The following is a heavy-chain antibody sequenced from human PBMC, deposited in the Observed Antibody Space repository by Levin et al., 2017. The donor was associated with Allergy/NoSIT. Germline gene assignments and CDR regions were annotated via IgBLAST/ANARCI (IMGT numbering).Heavy chain of an antibody. J-gene: IGHJ4*02. CDR2: INSDGSSI. D-gene: IGHD5-18*01. CDR1: GFTFSSYW. Sequence: GGSLRLSCAASGFTFSSYWMHWVRQAPGKGLVWVSRINSDGSSISYADSVKGRFTISRDNAKNTLNQQMNSLRAEDTAVYYCARDGYVDTAMTQRKPLDYWGQGTLVTVSS. CDR3: ARDGYVDTAMTQRKPLDY. V-gene: IGHV3-74*01.